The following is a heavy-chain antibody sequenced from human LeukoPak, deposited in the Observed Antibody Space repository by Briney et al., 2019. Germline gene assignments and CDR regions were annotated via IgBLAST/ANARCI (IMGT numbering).Heavy chain of an antibody. V-gene: IGHV3-48*03. CDR3: ARSSGYCSGGSCPEYFQH. J-gene: IGHJ1*01. CDR2: ISSSSSTI. D-gene: IGHD2-15*01. CDR1: GFTFSSYE. Sequence: PGGSLRLSCAASGFTFSSYEMNWVRQAPGKGLEWVSYISSSSSTIYYADSVKGRFTISRDNAKNSLYLQMNSLRAEDTAVYYCARSSGYCSGGSCPEYFQHWGQGTLVTVSS.